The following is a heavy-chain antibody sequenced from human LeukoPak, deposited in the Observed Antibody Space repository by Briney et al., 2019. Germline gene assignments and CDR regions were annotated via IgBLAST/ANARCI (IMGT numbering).Heavy chain of an antibody. CDR3: AKTSKYSTTWYDY. CDR1: GFTFSNYA. Sequence: PGGSLRLSCAASGFTFSNYAMSWVRQAPGKGLEWVSGISGDGGSTYYADSVKGRFTISRGSSENALYLQMNSLRAEDTAVYYCAKTSKYSTTWYDYWGPGTLVTVSS. J-gene: IGHJ4*02. CDR2: ISGDGGST. D-gene: IGHD6-13*01. V-gene: IGHV3-23*01.